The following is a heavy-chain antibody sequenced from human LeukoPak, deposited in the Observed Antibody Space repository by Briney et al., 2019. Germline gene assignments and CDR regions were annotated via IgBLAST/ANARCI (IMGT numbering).Heavy chain of an antibody. Sequence: GESLKISCKGSGYSFANYWIAWVRQIPGKGLEWMGVIYPGDSDTRYSPSFQGQVTISADKTISAAYLQWSSLKASDTAIYYCARRGTSSEWFDPWGQGTLVTVSS. D-gene: IGHD6-6*01. J-gene: IGHJ5*02. CDR1: GYSFANYW. CDR3: ARRGTSSEWFDP. CDR2: IYPGDSDT. V-gene: IGHV5-51*01.